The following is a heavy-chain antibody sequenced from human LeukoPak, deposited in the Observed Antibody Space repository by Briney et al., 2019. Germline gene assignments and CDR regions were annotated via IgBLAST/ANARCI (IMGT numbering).Heavy chain of an antibody. CDR2: ISSGGSTI. V-gene: IGHV3-11*01. Sequence: GGSLGLSCAASGFTFSDYYMSWMRRAPGKGLEWVSYISSGGSTIYYADSVKGRFTISRDNAKNSLYLQMNSLRAEDTAVYYCARRRNWGTDYWGQGTLVTVSS. J-gene: IGHJ4*02. CDR3: ARRRNWGTDY. CDR1: GFTFSDYY. D-gene: IGHD7-27*01.